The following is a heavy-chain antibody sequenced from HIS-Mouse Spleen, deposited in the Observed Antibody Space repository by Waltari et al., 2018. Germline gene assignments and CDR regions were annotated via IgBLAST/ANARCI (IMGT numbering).Heavy chain of an antibody. Sequence: QLQLQESGPGLVKPSETLSLTCTVSGGSISSSSYYWGWIGQPPGKGLEWIGSIDYSGSTDYNPSLKSRVTISVDTSKNQFSLKLSSVTAADTAVYYCAREIPYSSSWYDWYFDLWGRGTLVTVSS. D-gene: IGHD6-13*01. CDR3: AREIPYSSSWYDWYFDL. CDR2: IDYSGST. CDR1: GGSISSSSYY. J-gene: IGHJ2*01. V-gene: IGHV4-39*07.